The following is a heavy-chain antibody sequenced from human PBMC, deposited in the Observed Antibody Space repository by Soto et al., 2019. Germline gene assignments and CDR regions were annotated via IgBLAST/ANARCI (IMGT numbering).Heavy chain of an antibody. Sequence: PGGSLRLSCAAYGFTFSSYAMSWVRQAPRKGLEWVSAISGSGGSTYYADSVKGRFTISRDNSKNTLYLQMNSLRAEDTAVYYCAKDVRASGSYYYYYGMDVWGQGTTVTVSS. J-gene: IGHJ6*02. D-gene: IGHD5-12*01. CDR2: ISGSGGST. CDR1: GFTFSSYA. CDR3: AKDVRASGSYYYYYGMDV. V-gene: IGHV3-23*01.